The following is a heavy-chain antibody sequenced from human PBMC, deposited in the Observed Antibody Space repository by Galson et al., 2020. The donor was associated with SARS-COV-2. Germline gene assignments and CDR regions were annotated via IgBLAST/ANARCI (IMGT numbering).Heavy chain of an antibody. D-gene: IGHD6-19*01. CDR3: AKNEQRYSSGWYYFDY. CDR2: ISYAGSNN. J-gene: IGHJ4*02. V-gene: IGHV3-30*18. Sequence: GGSLRLSCAASGFTFSSYGMHWVRQAPGKGLEWVAVISYAGSNNYYAASVKRRCTISSNNSKNTLYLQMNSLRAEDTAVYYCAKNEQRYSSGWYYFDYWGQETLVTCSA. CDR1: GFTFSSYG.